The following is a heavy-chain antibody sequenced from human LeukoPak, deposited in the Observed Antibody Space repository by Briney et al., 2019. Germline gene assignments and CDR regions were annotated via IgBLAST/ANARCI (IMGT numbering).Heavy chain of an antibody. CDR2: ISSSSSYI. CDR3: AKSSSGWGRPDY. J-gene: IGHJ4*02. D-gene: IGHD6-19*01. V-gene: IGHV3-21*04. Sequence: PGRSLRLSCATSGFTFSSYSMNWVRQAPGKGLEWVSSISSSSSYIYYADSVKGRFTISRDNAKNSLYLQMNSLRAEDTAVYYCAKSSSGWGRPDYWGQGTLVTVSS. CDR1: GFTFSSYS.